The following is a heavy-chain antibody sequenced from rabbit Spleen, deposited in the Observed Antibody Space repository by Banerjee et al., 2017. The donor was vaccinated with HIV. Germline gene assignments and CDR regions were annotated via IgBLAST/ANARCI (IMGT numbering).Heavy chain of an antibody. D-gene: IGHD1-1*01. J-gene: IGHJ3*01. CDR3: ARDVDTIYFRFSL. V-gene: IGHV1S45*01. CDR2: IGTGSGST. CDR1: GFSFSSGYY. Sequence: QEQLEESGGGLVKPGASLTLTCKASGFSFSSGYYMYWVRQAPGKGLEWIGCIGTGSGSTWYASWAKGRFTISKTSSTTVTLQMTSLTAADTATYFCARDVDTIYFRFSLWGQGTLVTVS.